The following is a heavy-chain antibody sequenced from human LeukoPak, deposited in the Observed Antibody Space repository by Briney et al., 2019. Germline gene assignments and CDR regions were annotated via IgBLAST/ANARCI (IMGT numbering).Heavy chain of an antibody. D-gene: IGHD2-15*01. Sequence: ASVTVSCMTSGYSFTTYGVIWLRQAPGQGLEWMGWIGGYTGHTNYVQKFQGRVTMTTDTSTGTAYMELRSLTSDDTAVYYCARDGSCSGGSCAMDGWFDPWGQGTLVTVSS. V-gene: IGHV1-18*01. CDR1: GYSFTTYG. J-gene: IGHJ5*02. CDR3: ARDGSCSGGSCAMDGWFDP. CDR2: IGGYTGHT.